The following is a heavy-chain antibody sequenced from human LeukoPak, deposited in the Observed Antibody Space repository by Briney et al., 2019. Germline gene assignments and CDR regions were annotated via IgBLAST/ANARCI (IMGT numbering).Heavy chain of an antibody. Sequence: PSETLSLTCTVSGGSIINYYCSWIRQTAGKGLEWIGHIYYSGTTNYNPSLKTRVTMSVATSKNQFSLKLTSVTTADTAVYYCARLAGSGSYYVWGQGTLVTVSS. CDR2: IYYSGTT. CDR1: GGSIINYY. V-gene: IGHV4-4*07. CDR3: ARLAGSGSYYV. D-gene: IGHD3-10*01. J-gene: IGHJ4*02.